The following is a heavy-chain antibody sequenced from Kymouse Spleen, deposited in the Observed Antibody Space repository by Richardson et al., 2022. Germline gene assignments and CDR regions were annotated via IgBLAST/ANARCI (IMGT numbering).Heavy chain of an antibody. CDR3: AKDDILTGYSLDY. J-gene: IGHJ4*02. V-gene: IGHV3-30*18. Sequence: QVQLVESGGGVVQPGRSLRLSCAASGFTFSSYGMHWVRQAPGKGLEWVAVISYDGSNKYYADSVKGRFTISRDNSKNTLYLQMNSLRAEDTAVYYCAKDDILTGYSLDYWGQGTLVTVSS. CDR1: GFTFSSYG. D-gene: IGHD3-9*01. CDR2: ISYDGSNK.